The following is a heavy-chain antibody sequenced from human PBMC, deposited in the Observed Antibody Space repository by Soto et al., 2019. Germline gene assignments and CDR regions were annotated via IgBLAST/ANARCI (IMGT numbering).Heavy chain of an antibody. CDR3: ANALTGDLGGY. V-gene: IGHV3-30*18. Sequence: GGSLRLSCAASGFTFSSYGMHWVRQAPGKGLEWVAVISYDGSNKYYADSVKGRFTISRDNSKNTLYLQMNSLRAEDTAVYYCANALTGDLGGYWGQGTLVTVSS. CDR2: ISYDGSNK. D-gene: IGHD7-27*01. J-gene: IGHJ4*02. CDR1: GFTFSSYG.